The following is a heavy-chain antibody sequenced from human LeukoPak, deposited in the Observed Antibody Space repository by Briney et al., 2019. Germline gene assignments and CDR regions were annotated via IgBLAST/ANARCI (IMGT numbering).Heavy chain of an antibody. CDR2: INHSGST. CDR1: GFTFSSYS. CDR3: ARAYSYGRYSRFDY. D-gene: IGHD5-18*01. V-gene: IGHV4-34*01. Sequence: GSLRLSCAASGFTFSSYSMNWVRQPPGKGLEWIGEINHSGSTNYNPSLKSRVTISVDTSKNQFSLKLSSVTAADTAVYYCARAYSYGRYSRFDYWGQGTLVTVSS. J-gene: IGHJ4*02.